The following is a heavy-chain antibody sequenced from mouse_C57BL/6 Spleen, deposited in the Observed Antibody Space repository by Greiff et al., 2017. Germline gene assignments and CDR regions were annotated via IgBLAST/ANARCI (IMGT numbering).Heavy chain of an antibody. V-gene: IGHV1-85*01. CDR2: IYPRDGST. Sequence: VQLQESGPELVKPGASVKLSCKASGYTFTSYDINWVKQRPGQGLEWIGRIYPRDGSTKYNGKFKGKATLTVDTSSSTAYMELHSLTSEDSAVYFCARSGDYDGYYYAMDYWGQGTSVTVSS. D-gene: IGHD2-4*01. CDR3: ARSGDYDGYYYAMDY. CDR1: GYTFTSYD. J-gene: IGHJ4*01.